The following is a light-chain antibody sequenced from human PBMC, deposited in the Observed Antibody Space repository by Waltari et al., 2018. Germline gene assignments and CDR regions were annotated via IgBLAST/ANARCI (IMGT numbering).Light chain of an antibody. V-gene: IGKV1-5*03. CDR2: KTS. J-gene: IGKJ1*01. CDR1: QNVDTW. Sequence: DIQMTQSPSTLSASIGDRVPITCRASQNVDTWLAWYQQKPGKAPKLLVYKTSTLQSGVPSRFSGSGSGTHFTLTISSLQPDDFATYYCQQYNTYWTFGQGTKVE. CDR3: QQYNTYWT.